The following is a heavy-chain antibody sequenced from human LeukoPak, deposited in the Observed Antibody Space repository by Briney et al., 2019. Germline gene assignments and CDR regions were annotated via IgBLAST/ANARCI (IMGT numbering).Heavy chain of an antibody. CDR3: AKGGLYSGYDYAYFDY. V-gene: IGHV3-30*04. CDR1: GFTFSTYA. Sequence: PGGSLRLSCAASGFTFSTYAMHWVRQAPGKGLEWVAVISYDGSSKYYADSVKGRFTISRDNSKNTLYLQMNSLRAEDTAVYYCAKGGLYSGYDYAYFDYWGQGTLVTVSS. CDR2: ISYDGSSK. D-gene: IGHD5-12*01. J-gene: IGHJ4*02.